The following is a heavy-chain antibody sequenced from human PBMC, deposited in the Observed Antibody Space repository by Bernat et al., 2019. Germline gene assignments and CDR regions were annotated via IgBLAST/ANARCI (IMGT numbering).Heavy chain of an antibody. D-gene: IGHD2-15*01. V-gene: IGHV1-69*02. CDR1: GGTFSSYT. J-gene: IGHJ5*02. CDR3: ARAGYCSGGSCYSGGLASYKYNWFHP. CDR2: IIPILGIA. Sequence: QVQLVQSGAEVKKPGSSVKVSCKASGGTFSSYTISWVRQAPGQGLEWMGRIIPILGIANYAQKFQGRVTITADKSTSTAYMELSSLRSEDTAVYYCARAGYCSGGSCYSGGLASYKYNWFHPWGQGTLVTVSS.